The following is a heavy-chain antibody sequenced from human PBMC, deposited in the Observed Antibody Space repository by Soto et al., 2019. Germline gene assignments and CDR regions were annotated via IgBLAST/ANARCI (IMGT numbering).Heavy chain of an antibody. D-gene: IGHD1-1*01. Sequence: WTWIRQSPGKGLEWIGEIHPSGSTYYNPSLRSRVTISVDTSKNQFSLKLTSLTAADTAIYYCARGRDEYKLGNVWGHGTTVTVSS. CDR3: ARGRDEYKLGNV. V-gene: IGHV4-34*01. J-gene: IGHJ6*02. CDR2: IHPSGST.